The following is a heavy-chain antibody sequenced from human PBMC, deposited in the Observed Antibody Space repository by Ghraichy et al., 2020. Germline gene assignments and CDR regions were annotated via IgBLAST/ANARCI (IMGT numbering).Heavy chain of an antibody. D-gene: IGHD5-24*01. CDR3: ARVRRDGYTFDC. CDR1: GGSVSSSSYY. Sequence: SETLSLTCTVSGGSVSSSSYYWSWIRRPPGKGLEWIGYIYYTGSTNYNPSLKSRVTISVDTSKKQFSLQLSSVTAADTAVYYCARVRRDGYTFDCWGQGTLVTVSS. CDR2: IYYTGST. V-gene: IGHV4-61*01. J-gene: IGHJ4*02.